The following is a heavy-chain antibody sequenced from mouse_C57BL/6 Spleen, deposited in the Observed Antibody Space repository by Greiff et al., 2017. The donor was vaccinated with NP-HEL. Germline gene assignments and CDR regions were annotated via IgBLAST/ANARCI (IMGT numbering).Heavy chain of an antibody. D-gene: IGHD1-1*01. CDR3: TGESYYYGSMDY. CDR1: GYTFTSYW. CDR2: IYPGNSDT. Sequence: EVQRVESGTVLARPGASVKMSCKTSGYTFTSYWMHWVKQRPGQGLEWIGAIYPGNSDTSYNQKFKGKAKLTAVTSASTAYMELSSLTNEDSAVYYCTGESYYYGSMDYWGQGTTLTVSS. J-gene: IGHJ2*01. V-gene: IGHV1-5*01.